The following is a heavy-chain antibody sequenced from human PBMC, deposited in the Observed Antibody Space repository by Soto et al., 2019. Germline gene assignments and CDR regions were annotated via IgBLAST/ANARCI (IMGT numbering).Heavy chain of an antibody. CDR2: IYPGDSDT. CDR1: GYSFTSHW. CDR3: ASHSSGYLYYFDE. D-gene: IGHD3-22*01. V-gene: IGHV5-51*01. J-gene: IGHJ4*02. Sequence: GESLKISCKGSGYSFTSHWIGWVRQMPGRGLEWVGIIYPGDSDTRYSPSFRGQVTISADKSISTAYLQWSSLKASDTAMYYCASHSSGYLYYFDEWGQGTLVTVSS.